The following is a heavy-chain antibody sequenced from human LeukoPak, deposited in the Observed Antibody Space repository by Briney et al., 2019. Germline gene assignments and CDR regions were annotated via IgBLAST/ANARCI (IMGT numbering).Heavy chain of an antibody. CDR1: GYTFTSYG. J-gene: IGHJ4*02. D-gene: IGHD4-11*01. CDR2: ISAYNGNT. CDR3: ARDTHYDYSNLGVFDY. Sequence: ASVKVSCKASGYTFTSYGISRVRQAPGQGLEWMGWISAYNGNTNYAQKLQGRVTMTTDTSTSTAYMELRSLRSDDTAVYYCARDTHYDYSNLGVFDYWGQGTLVTVSS. V-gene: IGHV1-18*01.